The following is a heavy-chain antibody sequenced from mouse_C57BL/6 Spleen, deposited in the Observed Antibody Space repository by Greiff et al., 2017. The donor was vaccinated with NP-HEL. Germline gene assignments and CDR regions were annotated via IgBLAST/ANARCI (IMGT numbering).Heavy chain of an antibody. J-gene: IGHJ2*01. CDR3: TRADSDSNYNYFDY. CDR1: GFTFSSYA. Sequence: EVMLVESGEGLVKPGGSLKLSCAASGFTFSSYAMSWVRQTPEKRLEWVAYISSGGDYIYYADTVKGRFTISRDNARNTLYLQMSSLKSEDTAMYYCTRADSDSNYNYFDYWGQGTTLTVSS. D-gene: IGHD2-5*01. CDR2: ISSGGDYI. V-gene: IGHV5-9-1*02.